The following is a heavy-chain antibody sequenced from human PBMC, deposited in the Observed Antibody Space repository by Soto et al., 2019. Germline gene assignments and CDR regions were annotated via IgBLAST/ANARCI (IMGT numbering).Heavy chain of an antibody. D-gene: IGHD1-26*01. Sequence: QVHLVQSGAEVKKPGASVQVSCKASGYTFTSYGISWVRQAPGQGLEWMVWISAYNGNTKYAQKLQGRVTMTTDTATSTVYMELRSLRADDTAVYYCARDAAVGLFDYWGQGTLVTVSS. CDR3: ARDAAVGLFDY. V-gene: IGHV1-18*01. CDR1: GYTFTSYG. CDR2: ISAYNGNT. J-gene: IGHJ4*02.